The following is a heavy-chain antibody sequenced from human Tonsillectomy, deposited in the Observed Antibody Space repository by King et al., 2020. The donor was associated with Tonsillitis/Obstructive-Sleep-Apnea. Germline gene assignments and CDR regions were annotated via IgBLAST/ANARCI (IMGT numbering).Heavy chain of an antibody. Sequence: VQLVESGGGLVQPGGSLRLSCAASGFTCSSYWMTWVRQAPGKGRGWVTNLKRDGSKKEYVDSVKGRFTVSRDNAKNSLYLQMNSLRVEDMAVYYGARDPYRDSFGAFDLWGQGTMVTVSS. CDR3: ARDPYRDSFGAFDL. V-gene: IGHV3-7*04. CDR2: LKRDGSKK. CDR1: GFTCSSYW. J-gene: IGHJ3*01. D-gene: IGHD4-17*01.